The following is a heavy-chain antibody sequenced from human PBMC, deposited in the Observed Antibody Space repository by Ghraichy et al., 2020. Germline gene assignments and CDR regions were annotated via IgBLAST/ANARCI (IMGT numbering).Heavy chain of an antibody. V-gene: IGHV1-46*03. Sequence: ASVKVSCKASGYTFTSYYMHWVRQAPGQGLEWMGIINPSGGSTSYAQKFQCRVTMTRDTSTSTVYMELSSLRSEDTAVYYCAVVVAKASGFDYWGQGTLVTVSS. CDR3: AVVVAKASGFDY. CDR2: INPSGGST. J-gene: IGHJ4*02. D-gene: IGHD2-15*01. CDR1: GYTFTSYY.